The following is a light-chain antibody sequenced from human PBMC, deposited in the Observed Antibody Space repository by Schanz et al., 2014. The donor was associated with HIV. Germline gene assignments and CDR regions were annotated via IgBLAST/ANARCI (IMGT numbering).Light chain of an antibody. J-gene: IGLJ3*02. CDR2: ATY. CDR1: SSNIKMNA. V-gene: IGLV1-44*01. CDR3: ATWDDSLNVWV. Sequence: QSVLTQPPSASGTPGQRVTISCSGSSSNIKMNAVNWYQHLPGMGPKLLIYATYNRPSGVPDRFSGSKSGTSASLAISGLQSEDEADYYCATWDDSLNVWVFGGGTKLTVL.